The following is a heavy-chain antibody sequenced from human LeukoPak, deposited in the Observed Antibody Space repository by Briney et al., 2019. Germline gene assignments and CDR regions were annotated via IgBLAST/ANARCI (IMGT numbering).Heavy chain of an antibody. Sequence: GGSLRLTCAASGFTFSHYWMTWVRQAPGKGLEWVANMKEDGSQETYVDSVKGRFTISRDNAKNSLYLQMNNVRAEDTAVYYCARYSYKHDCWGQGTLVTVSS. CDR3: ARYSYKHDC. CDR1: GFTFSHYW. V-gene: IGHV3-7*01. J-gene: IGHJ4*02. D-gene: IGHD2-15*01. CDR2: MKEDGSQE.